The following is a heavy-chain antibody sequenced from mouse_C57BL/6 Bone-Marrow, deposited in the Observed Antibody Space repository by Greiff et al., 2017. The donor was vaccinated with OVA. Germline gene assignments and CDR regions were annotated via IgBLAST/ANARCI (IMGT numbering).Heavy chain of an antibody. CDR1: GFNIKDDY. J-gene: IGHJ2*01. V-gene: IGHV14-4*01. Sequence: VQLQQPGAELVRPGASVKLSCTASGFNIKDDYMHWVKQRPEQGLEWIGWIDPENGNTKYAPKFQGKATITADTSSNTAYLQLSSLTSEDTAIYYCARNIGDYWGQGTTLTVSS. CDR2: IDPENGNT. CDR3: ARNIGDY. D-gene: IGHD2-14*01.